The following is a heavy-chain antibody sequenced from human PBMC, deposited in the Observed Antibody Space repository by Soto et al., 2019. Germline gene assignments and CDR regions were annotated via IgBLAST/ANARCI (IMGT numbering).Heavy chain of an antibody. CDR3: ASGDSSAWYYYGMDV. Sequence: GASVKVSCKASGSTFSNYAMHWVRQAPGQRLEWMAWINADNGNTYYSQKFQGRVTITRDTSTNTAYLELSSLRSEDTAVYYCASGDSSAWYYYGMDVWGLGTTVTVSS. CDR1: GSTFSNYA. V-gene: IGHV1-3*01. CDR2: INADNGNT. D-gene: IGHD6-19*01. J-gene: IGHJ6*02.